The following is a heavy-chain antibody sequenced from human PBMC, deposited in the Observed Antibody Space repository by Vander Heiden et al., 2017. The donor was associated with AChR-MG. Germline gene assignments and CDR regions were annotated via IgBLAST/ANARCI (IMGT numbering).Heavy chain of an antibody. CDR2: IWYDGSNK. CDR3: AKGVSATHSYAMDV. Sequence: QVQLVESGGGVVQPGRSLRLSCAASGFTFSSYGMYWVRQAPGKGLEWVTVIWYDGSNKYYADSVKGRFTISRDDSKNTLYLQMDSLRAEDTAVYYCAKGVSATHSYAMDVWGQGTTVTVSS. D-gene: IGHD1-26*01. CDR1: GFTFSSYG. J-gene: IGHJ6*02. V-gene: IGHV3-33*06.